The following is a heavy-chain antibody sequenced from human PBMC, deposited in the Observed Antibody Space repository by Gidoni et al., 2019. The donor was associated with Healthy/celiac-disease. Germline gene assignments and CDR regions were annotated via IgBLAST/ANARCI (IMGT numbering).Heavy chain of an antibody. CDR2: ISSSGSTI. CDR3: ASQDIYGDYVS. D-gene: IGHD4-17*01. V-gene: IGHV3-48*03. Sequence: EVQLVESGGGLVQPGGSLRLSCAASGFTFSSYEMNWVRQAPGKGLEWVSYISSSGSTIYYADSVKGRFTISRDNAKNSLYLQMNSLRAEDTAVYYCASQDIYGDYVSWGQGTLVTVSS. CDR1: GFTFSSYE. J-gene: IGHJ5*02.